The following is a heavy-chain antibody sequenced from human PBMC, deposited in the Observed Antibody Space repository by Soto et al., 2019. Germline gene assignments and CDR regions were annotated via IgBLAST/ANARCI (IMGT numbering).Heavy chain of an antibody. D-gene: IGHD3-22*01. CDR2: ISYDGSNK. CDR1: GFTFSSYG. CDR3: AKDNTLFPYYYDSSGYDGAYDY. J-gene: IGHJ4*02. Sequence: PGGSLRLSCAASGFTFSSYGMHWVRQAPGKGLEWVAVISYDGSNKCYADSVKGRFTISRDNSKNTLYLQMNSLRAEDTAVYYCAKDNTLFPYYYDSSGYDGAYDYWGQGTLVTVSS. V-gene: IGHV3-30*18.